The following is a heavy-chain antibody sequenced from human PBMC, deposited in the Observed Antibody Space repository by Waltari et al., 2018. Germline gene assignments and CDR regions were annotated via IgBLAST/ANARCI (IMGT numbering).Heavy chain of an antibody. CDR3: ATSLPYYYDSSGYHY. CDR1: GGSISSYY. Sequence: QVQLQESGPGLVKPSETLSLTCTVSGGSISSYYWSWIRQPPGKGLEWIGYIYYSGSTNYNPSLKGRVTISVDTSKNQFSLKLSSVTAADTAVYYCATSLPYYYDSSGYHYWGQGTLVTVSS. J-gene: IGHJ4*02. D-gene: IGHD3-22*01. CDR2: IYYSGST. V-gene: IGHV4-59*01.